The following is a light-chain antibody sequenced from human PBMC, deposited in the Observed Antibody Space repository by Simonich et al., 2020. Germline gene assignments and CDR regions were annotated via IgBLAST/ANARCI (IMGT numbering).Light chain of an antibody. CDR1: QSVSSY. J-gene: IGKJ2*01. V-gene: IGKV3-11*01. Sequence: EIVLTQSPATLSLSPGERATLSCRASQSVSSYLACYQQKPGQAPRLLIYDASNRATGIPARFSGSGSGTDFTLTISSLQAEDVAVYYCQQYYSTPYTFGQGTKLEIK. CDR2: DAS. CDR3: QQYYSTPYT.